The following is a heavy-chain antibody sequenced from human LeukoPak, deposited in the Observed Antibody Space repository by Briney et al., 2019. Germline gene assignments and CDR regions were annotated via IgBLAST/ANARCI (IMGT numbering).Heavy chain of an antibody. J-gene: IGHJ6*03. CDR3: ARGAVRYYMDV. CDR1: GYSFTSYY. CDR2: INPSGDST. D-gene: IGHD4-17*01. Sequence: ASAKVSCKASGYSFTSYYMHWVRQAPGQGLEWMGIINPSGDSTSYAQKFQGRVTVTRDTSTSTVYMELSSLRSEDTAVYCCARGAVRYYMDVWGKGTTVTVSS. V-gene: IGHV1-46*01.